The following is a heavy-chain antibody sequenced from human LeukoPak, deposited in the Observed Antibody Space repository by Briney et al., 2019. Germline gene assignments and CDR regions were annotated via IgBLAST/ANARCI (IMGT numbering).Heavy chain of an antibody. V-gene: IGHV1-18*01. CDR1: GGTFSSYA. CDR3: ASGIGVNFDY. CDR2: ISAYNGNT. D-gene: IGHD3-16*01. J-gene: IGHJ4*02. Sequence: ASVKVSCKASGGTFSSYAISWVRQAPGQGLEWMGWISAYNGNTNYAQKLQGRVTMTTDTSTSTAYMELRSLRSDDTAVYYCASGIGVNFDYWGQGTLVTVSS.